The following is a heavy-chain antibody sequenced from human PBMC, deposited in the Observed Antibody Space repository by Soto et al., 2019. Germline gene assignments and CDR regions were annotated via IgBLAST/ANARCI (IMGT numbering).Heavy chain of an antibody. Sequence: QVQLVQSGAEVKKPGASVKVSCTTYGYTFSVYFLHWVRQAPGQGPEWMGFINPKRGGTEYAQKFQGRVTMTRDTSSSTVYMDLSGLTSDDTAIYYCARDSGIPGRYWYFGLWGRGTLVTVSS. CDR3: ARDSGIPGRYWYFGL. V-gene: IGHV1-2*02. CDR2: INPKRGGT. D-gene: IGHD2-21*01. J-gene: IGHJ2*01. CDR1: GYTFSVYF.